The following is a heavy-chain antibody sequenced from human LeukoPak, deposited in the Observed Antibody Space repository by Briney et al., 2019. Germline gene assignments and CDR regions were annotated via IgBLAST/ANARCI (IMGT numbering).Heavy chain of an antibody. CDR1: GFTFSSYA. D-gene: IGHD6-13*01. J-gene: IGHJ4*02. Sequence: GGSLRLSCAASGFTFSSYAMSWVRQAPGKGLEWVSAISGGGGSTYYADSVKGRFTISRDNSKNTLYLQMNSLRAEDAAVYYCAKDRSGSSWYVGYYWGQGTLVTVSS. CDR2: ISGGGGST. CDR3: AKDRSGSSWYVGYY. V-gene: IGHV3-23*01.